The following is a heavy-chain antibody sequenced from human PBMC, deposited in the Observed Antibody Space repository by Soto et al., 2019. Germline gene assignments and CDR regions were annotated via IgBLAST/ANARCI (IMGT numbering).Heavy chain of an antibody. Sequence: SVKVSCKASGGTFSSYAISWVRQAPGQGLEWMGGIIPIFGTANYAQKFQGRVTITADESTSTAYMELSSLRSEDTAVYYCARVIRDSSGYYYHDYWGQGTLVTVSS. J-gene: IGHJ4*02. V-gene: IGHV1-69*13. D-gene: IGHD3-22*01. CDR3: ARVIRDSSGYYYHDY. CDR2: IIPIFGTA. CDR1: GGTFSSYA.